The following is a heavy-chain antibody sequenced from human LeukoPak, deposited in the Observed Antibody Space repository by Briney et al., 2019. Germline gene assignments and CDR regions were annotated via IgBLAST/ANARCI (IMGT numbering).Heavy chain of an antibody. CDR2: ISSTGGTT. D-gene: IGHD2-15*01. CDR3: AKNGDRGAYCTGGTCYPYFYYYMDA. V-gene: IGHV3-23*01. Sequence: GGSLRLSCAASGITFSSYGMSWVRQAPGKGLEWVSSISSTGGTTYYADSVKGRFTISRDNSKNTLYLQMNSLRAEDTAIYYCAKNGDRGAYCTGGTCYPYFYYYMDAWGKGTTVTV. J-gene: IGHJ6*03. CDR1: GITFSSYG.